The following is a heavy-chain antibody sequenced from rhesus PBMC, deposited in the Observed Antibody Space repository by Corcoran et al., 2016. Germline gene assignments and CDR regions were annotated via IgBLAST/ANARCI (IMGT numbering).Heavy chain of an antibody. V-gene: IGHV1-111*02. J-gene: IGHJ4*01. CDR2: GETKDCEA. CDR3: ARLGLTVAFDY. Sequence: EVQLVQSGAEVKQPGATVKISCKASGYTFTDHYLNWVRQAPGKGLEEMGRGETKDCEACYAQKYQNRGTITADMSTDTADMVLSSLRSEDTGVYYCARLGLTVAFDYWGQGVLVTVSS. D-gene: IGHD4-29*01. CDR1: GYTFTDHY.